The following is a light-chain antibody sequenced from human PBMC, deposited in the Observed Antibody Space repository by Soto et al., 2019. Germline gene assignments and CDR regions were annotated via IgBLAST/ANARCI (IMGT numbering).Light chain of an antibody. J-gene: IGKJ1*01. CDR1: QSVSSY. Sequence: EIVLTQSPATLYLSPGERATLSCRASQSVSSYLAWSQQKPCQAPRLLIYDASNSATGIPARFSGSGSGTDFTITSRRRGTEVCAVYYFQQRSNWPRTFGQGTKVEIK. CDR2: DAS. CDR3: QQRSNWPRT. V-gene: IGKV3-11*01.